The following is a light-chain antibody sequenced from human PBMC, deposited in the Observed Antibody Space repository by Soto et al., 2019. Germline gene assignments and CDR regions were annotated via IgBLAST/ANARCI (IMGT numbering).Light chain of an antibody. J-gene: IGLJ1*01. CDR2: SNN. CDR1: SSNIGNNF. V-gene: IGLV1-44*01. CDR3: ASWDDSLNGHV. Sequence: QSVLTQPSSASGSPGQRVTISCSGSSSNIGNNFVKWYQQFPGTAPKLLIYSNNQRPSGVPDRFAGSKSGTSSSLAISGLQSEDEADYYCASWDDSLNGHVFGTGTKLTVL.